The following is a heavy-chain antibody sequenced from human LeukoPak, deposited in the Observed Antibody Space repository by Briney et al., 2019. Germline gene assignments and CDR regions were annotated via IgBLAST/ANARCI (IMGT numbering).Heavy chain of an antibody. Sequence: SETLSLTCTVSGGSISSGGYYWSWIRQHPGKGLEWIGYIYYSGSTYYNPSLKSRVTISVDTSKNQFSLKLSSVTAADTAVYYCARANFRNTSWFDPWGQGTLVTVSS. CDR1: GGSISSGGYY. CDR2: IYYSGST. V-gene: IGHV4-31*03. J-gene: IGHJ5*02. CDR3: ARANFRNTSWFDP. D-gene: IGHD2-2*01.